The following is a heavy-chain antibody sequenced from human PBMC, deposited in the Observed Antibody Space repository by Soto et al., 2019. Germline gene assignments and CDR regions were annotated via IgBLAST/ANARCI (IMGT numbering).Heavy chain of an antibody. CDR1: GDSTSNYY. J-gene: IGHJ4*02. Sequence: QVPLQESGPRLVKPSETLSLTCIISGDSTSNYYWSWIRQSPGKGLEWIGYISYSGNTNYNPSLKSRVTISVDTSKDQLSLKVTSVTAADTAMYYCACLRGKRGSPIDYWGQGTQVTVSS. CDR2: ISYSGNT. V-gene: IGHV4-59*01. D-gene: IGHD2-15*01. CDR3: ACLRGKRGSPIDY.